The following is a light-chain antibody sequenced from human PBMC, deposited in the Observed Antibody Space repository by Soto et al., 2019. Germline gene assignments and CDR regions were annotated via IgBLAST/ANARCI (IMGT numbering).Light chain of an antibody. CDR3: QQYNTWPPIT. CDR2: GAS. Sequence: EIVMTQSPATLSVSPGERATLSCRASQSGSSNLAWYQQKPGQAPRLLIFGASTRANGIPARFSGSGSGTEFALTVSSLQSEDFAVYYCQQYNTWPPITFGPGTRLDIK. J-gene: IGKJ5*01. V-gene: IGKV3-15*01. CDR1: QSGSSN.